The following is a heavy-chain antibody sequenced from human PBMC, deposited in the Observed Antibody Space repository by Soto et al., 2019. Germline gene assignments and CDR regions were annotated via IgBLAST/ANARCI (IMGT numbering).Heavy chain of an antibody. CDR2: IIPVFGTP. V-gene: IGHV1-69*06. CDR1: GYSFSSHA. D-gene: IGHD6-13*01. CDR3: ARGGALSTSWYWGDGLDS. J-gene: IGHJ4*02. Sequence: QVQLEQSGSEVKKSGSSVKVSCKASGYSFSSHAITWVRQAPGQGLEWMGGIIPVFGTPSYAQKFQGRVTNSADKPTNSSSLELRRLRSEDTAVYYCARGGALSTSWYWGDGLDSWGQGTQVTVSS.